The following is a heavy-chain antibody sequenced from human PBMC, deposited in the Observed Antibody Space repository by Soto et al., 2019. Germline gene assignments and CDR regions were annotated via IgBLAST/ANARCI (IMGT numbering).Heavy chain of an antibody. CDR1: GGTFSSYT. CDR3: AILHETYYYDSSCYP. Sequence: QVQLVQSGAEVKKPGSSVKVSCKASGGTFSSYTISWVRQAPGQGLEWMGRIIPILGIANYAQKFQGRVRXSADKSTSTACLELSSLRSEDTSVYYCAILHETYYYDSSCYPWGQGTLVTVSS. CDR2: IIPILGIA. V-gene: IGHV1-69*02. D-gene: IGHD3-22*01. J-gene: IGHJ4*02.